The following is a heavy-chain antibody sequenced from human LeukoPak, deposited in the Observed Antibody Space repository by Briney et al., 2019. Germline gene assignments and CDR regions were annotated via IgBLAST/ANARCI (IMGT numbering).Heavy chain of an antibody. CDR3: AKGGDSSGYEADY. J-gene: IGHJ4*02. CDR1: GFTFDDYG. V-gene: IGHV3-30*02. D-gene: IGHD3-22*01. CDR2: IRYDGSNK. Sequence: GGSLRLSCAASGFTFDDYGMSWVRQAPGKGLEWVAFIRYDGSNKYYADSVKGRFTISRDNSKNTLYLQMNSLRAEDTAVYYCAKGGDSSGYEADYWGQGTLVTVSS.